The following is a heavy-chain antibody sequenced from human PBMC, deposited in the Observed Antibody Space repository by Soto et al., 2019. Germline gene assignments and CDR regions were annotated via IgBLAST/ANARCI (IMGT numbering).Heavy chain of an antibody. V-gene: IGHV1-3*01. CDR1: GYTFTSYA. J-gene: IGHJ5*02. CDR2: INAGNGNT. Sequence: GASVKVSCKASGYTFTSYAMHWVRQAPGQRLEWMGWINAGNGNTKYSQKFQGRVTITRDTSASTAYMELSSLRSEDTAVYYCARDLGLCSSTSCYTGMGLLFDPWGQGTLVTVSS. D-gene: IGHD2-2*02. CDR3: ARDLGLCSSTSCYTGMGLLFDP.